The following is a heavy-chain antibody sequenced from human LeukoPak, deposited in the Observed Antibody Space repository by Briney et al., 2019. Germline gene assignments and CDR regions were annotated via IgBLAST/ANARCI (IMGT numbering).Heavy chain of an antibody. V-gene: IGHV4-34*01. J-gene: IGHJ2*01. CDR3: ARRLDL. CDR2: INHSGST. CDR1: GGSFSGYY. Sequence: SETLSLTCAVYGGSFSGYYWSWTRQPPGKGLEWIGEINHSGSTNYNPSLKSRVTISVDTSKHQFSPKLSSVTAADTAVYFCARRLDLWGRGTLVTVSS.